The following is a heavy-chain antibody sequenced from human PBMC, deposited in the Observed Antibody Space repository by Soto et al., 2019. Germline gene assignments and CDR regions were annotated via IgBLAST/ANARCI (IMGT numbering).Heavy chain of an antibody. V-gene: IGHV3-23*01. CDR3: AKGSASGSPYYFDY. Sequence: GGSLRLSCAASGFTFSTYAMSWVRQAPGKGLEWVSIISGSSANIYYADSVKGRFTISRDNSNNTLYLQMNSLRAEDTAVYYCAKGSASGSPYYFDYWGQGALVTVSS. J-gene: IGHJ4*02. D-gene: IGHD3-10*01. CDR1: GFTFSTYA. CDR2: ISGSSANI.